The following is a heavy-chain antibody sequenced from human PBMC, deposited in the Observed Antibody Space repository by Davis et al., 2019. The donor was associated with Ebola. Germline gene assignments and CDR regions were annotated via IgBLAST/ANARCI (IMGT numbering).Heavy chain of an antibody. CDR2: IWYDGGRN. J-gene: IGHJ6*02. CDR3: AREGYYDHNGILGAYIGLDV. CDR1: GFTFRSYG. D-gene: IGHD1-26*01. Sequence: GESLKISCAASGFTFRSYGMQWVRQAPGKGLEWVALIWYDGGRNYYTDSVQGRFTVSRDNSKNTVYLEMNNLRVEDTAVYYCAREGYYDHNGILGAYIGLDVWGQGTTVTVSS. V-gene: IGHV3-33*01.